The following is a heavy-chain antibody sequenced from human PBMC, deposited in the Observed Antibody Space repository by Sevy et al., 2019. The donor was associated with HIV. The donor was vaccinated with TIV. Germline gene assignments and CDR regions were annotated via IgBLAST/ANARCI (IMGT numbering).Heavy chain of an antibody. CDR1: GYTFTDYY. CDR2: INPNSGDT. D-gene: IGHD3-3*01. J-gene: IGHJ5*02. V-gene: IGHV1-2*02. Sequence: ASVKVSCKASGYTFTDYYIHWVRQAPGQGLEYMGWINPNSGDTNYAQNFQGRVTMTSDTSISTVYMDLNRLRSDDTAVYYCARVPTIFTEVNWFDPWGQGTLVTVSS. CDR3: ARVPTIFTEVNWFDP.